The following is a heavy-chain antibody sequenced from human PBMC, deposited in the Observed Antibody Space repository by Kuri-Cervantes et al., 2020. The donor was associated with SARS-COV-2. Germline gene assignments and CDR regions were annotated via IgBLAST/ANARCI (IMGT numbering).Heavy chain of an antibody. CDR3: ARDSSIVVGRKGYYGMDV. J-gene: IGHJ6*02. V-gene: IGHV3-21*01. Sequence: GESLKISCAASGFTFSSYAMSWVRQAPGKGLEWVSSISSSSSYIYYADSVKGPFTISRDNAKNSLYLQMNSLRVEDTAVYYCARDSSIVVGRKGYYGMDVWGQGTTVTVSS. D-gene: IGHD2-2*01. CDR1: GFTFSSYA. CDR2: ISSSSSYI.